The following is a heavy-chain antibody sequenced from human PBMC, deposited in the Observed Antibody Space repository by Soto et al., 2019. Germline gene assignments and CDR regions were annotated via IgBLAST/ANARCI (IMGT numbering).Heavy chain of an antibody. D-gene: IGHD2-15*01. CDR1: GGSINNNNYY. CDR3: ATVVVGATRHPGYGS. J-gene: IGHJ4*02. Sequence: SETLSLTCTVSGGSINNNNYYWAWIRQPPGKGLSWIASIYYDGSTYYNSSLKSRVTISRDTSKNHFSLRLTSMTAADTAVYYCATVVVGATRHPGYGSWGQGTLVTVSS. CDR2: IYYDGST. V-gene: IGHV4-39*02.